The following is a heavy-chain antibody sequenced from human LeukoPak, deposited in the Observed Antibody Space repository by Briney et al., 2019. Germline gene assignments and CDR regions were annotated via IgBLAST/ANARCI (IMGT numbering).Heavy chain of an antibody. CDR2: ISSSSSYI. CDR1: GFTFSSYS. Sequence: GGSLRLSCAASGFTFSSYSMNWVRQAPGKGLEWVSSISSSSSYIYYADSVKGRFTISRDNAKNSLYLQMNSLRAEDTAVYYCARDRRLELSPVPFDYWGQGTLVTVSS. D-gene: IGHD1-7*01. J-gene: IGHJ4*02. V-gene: IGHV3-21*01. CDR3: ARDRRLELSPVPFDY.